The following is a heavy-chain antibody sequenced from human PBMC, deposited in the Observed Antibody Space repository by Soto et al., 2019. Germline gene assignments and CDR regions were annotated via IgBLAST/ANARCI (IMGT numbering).Heavy chain of an antibody. CDR3: ARDQGGPVITGTPRWFDP. CDR1: GGSISSGGYY. Sequence: ASETLSLTCTVSGGSISSGGYYRSWIRQHPGKGLEWIGYIYYSGSTYYNPSLKSRVTISVDTSKNQFSLKLSSVTAADTAVYYCARDQGGPVITGTPRWFDPWGQGTLVTVSP. D-gene: IGHD1-7*01. V-gene: IGHV4-31*03. CDR2: IYYSGST. J-gene: IGHJ5*02.